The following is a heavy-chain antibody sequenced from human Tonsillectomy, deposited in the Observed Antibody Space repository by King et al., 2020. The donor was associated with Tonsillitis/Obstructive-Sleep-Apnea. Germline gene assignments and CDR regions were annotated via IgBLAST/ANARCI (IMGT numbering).Heavy chain of an antibody. CDR3: AREPYDSSTSPPF. D-gene: IGHD3-22*01. J-gene: IGHJ4*02. V-gene: IGHV3-48*02. Sequence: DVQLVESGGGLVQPGGSLRLSCAASGFTFSSYSMNWVRQAPGKGLEWVSYISSSSSTIYYADSVKGRFTLSRENAKNSLYLQMNSLRYVDTAVYYCAREPYDSSTSPPFWGQGTLVTVSS. CDR1: GFTFSSYS. CDR2: ISSSSSTI.